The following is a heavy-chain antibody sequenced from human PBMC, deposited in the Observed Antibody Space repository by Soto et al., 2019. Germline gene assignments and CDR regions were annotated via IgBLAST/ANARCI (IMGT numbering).Heavy chain of an antibody. V-gene: IGHV3-33*01. CDR3: ATAGGNFG. CDR1: GFTFSSYG. Sequence: QVQLVESGGGVVQPGRSLRLSCAASGFTFSSYGMHWVRQAPGKGLEWVAVIWYDGSNKYYADPVKGRFTISRDNSKNTLYLQRNSLRAEDTAVYYCATAGGNFGWGQGTLVTVSS. J-gene: IGHJ4*02. D-gene: IGHD2-21*02. CDR2: IWYDGSNK.